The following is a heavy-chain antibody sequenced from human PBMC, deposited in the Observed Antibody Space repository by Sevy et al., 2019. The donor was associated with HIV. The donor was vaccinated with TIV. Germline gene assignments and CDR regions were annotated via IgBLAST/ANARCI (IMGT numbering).Heavy chain of an antibody. V-gene: IGHV1-18*01. CDR2: ISPYNGDT. CDR1: GYTFTSYV. Sequence: ASVKVSCKASGYTFTSYVITWVRQAPGQGLEWMGRISPYNGDTNYAQKLQGRVTMTTDTSTTTAYMELRSLRSDDTAVYYCARAPTGSQGPGQYFHHWGQSTLVTVSS. J-gene: IGHJ1*01. D-gene: IGHD1-26*01. CDR3: ARAPTGSQGPGQYFHH.